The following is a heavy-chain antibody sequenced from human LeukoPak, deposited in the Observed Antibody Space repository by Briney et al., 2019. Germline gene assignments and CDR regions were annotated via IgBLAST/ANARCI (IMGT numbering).Heavy chain of an antibody. CDR1: GYTFTGYY. CDR2: INPNSGGT. D-gene: IGHD2-15*01. J-gene: IGHJ5*02. CDR3: ARSDSYTWFDP. Sequence: ASMKVSCKASGYTFTGYYMHWVRQAPGQGLEWMGWINPNSGGTKYVQKFQGRVTMTRDTSISTVYVELSRLRSDDTAVYYCARSDSYTWFDPWGQGTLVTVSS. V-gene: IGHV1-2*02.